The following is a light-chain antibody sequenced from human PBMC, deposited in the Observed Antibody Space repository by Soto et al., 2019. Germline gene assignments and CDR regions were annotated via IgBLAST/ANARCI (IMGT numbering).Light chain of an antibody. Sequence: QLVLTQSPSASASLGASVKLTCTLSSGHSSYAIAWHQQQPEKGPRYLMKLNSDGSHSKGDGIPDRFSGSSSGAERYLTISSLQSDDEADSYCQTWGTGLVGFGGGTKLTVL. CDR3: QTWGTGLVG. CDR2: LNSDGSH. V-gene: IGLV4-69*01. J-gene: IGLJ2*01. CDR1: SGHSSYA.